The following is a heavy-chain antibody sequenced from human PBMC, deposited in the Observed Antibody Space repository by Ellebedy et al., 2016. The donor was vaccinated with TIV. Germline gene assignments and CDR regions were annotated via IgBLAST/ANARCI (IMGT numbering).Heavy chain of an antibody. CDR2: ISADGATN. J-gene: IGHJ6*02. CDR1: GFIFYTYG. V-gene: IGHV3-30*18. CDR3: AKIVYTNRTGSYYYYGMDV. D-gene: IGHD3-10*01. Sequence: PGGSLRLSCTGSGFIFYTYGMHWVRQAPGKGLEWVAVISADGATNYHADSVEGRFTISRDNSQNTLYLQMNSLRPEDTAGYFCAKIVYTNRTGSYYYYGMDVWGQGTTVTVSS.